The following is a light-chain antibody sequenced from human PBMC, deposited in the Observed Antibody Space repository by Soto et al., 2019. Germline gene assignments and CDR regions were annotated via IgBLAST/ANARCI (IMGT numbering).Light chain of an antibody. CDR1: SSDVGGYNY. J-gene: IGLJ1*01. CDR2: DVS. CDR3: SSYTSSSTLLYV. Sequence: QSVLTQPASVSGSPGQSITISCTGTSSDVGGYNYVSWYQQHPGKAPKLMIYDVSNRPSGVSNRFSGSKSGNTASLTISGXXXEDEADXXCSSYTSSSTLLYVFGTGTKLTVL. V-gene: IGLV2-14*01.